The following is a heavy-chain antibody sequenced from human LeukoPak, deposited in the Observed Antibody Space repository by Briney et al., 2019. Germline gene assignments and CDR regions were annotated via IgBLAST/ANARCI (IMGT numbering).Heavy chain of an antibody. Sequence: GESLKISCKGSGYSFTNYWIGWVRQMPGKGLEWMGRIDPSDSYTNYSPSFQGHVTISADKSINTAYLQWSSLKASDTAIYYCARPFCGGDCEFDYWGQGTLVTVSS. D-gene: IGHD2-21*02. V-gene: IGHV5-10-1*01. CDR2: IDPSDSYT. CDR1: GYSFTNYW. J-gene: IGHJ4*02. CDR3: ARPFCGGDCEFDY.